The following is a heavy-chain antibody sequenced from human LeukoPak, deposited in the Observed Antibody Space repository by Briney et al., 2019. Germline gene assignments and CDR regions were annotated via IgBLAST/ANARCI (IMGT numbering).Heavy chain of an antibody. Sequence: GGSLRLSCAASGLTFSNTYMSWVRQAPGKGLEWVSGISGSGGRTYQADSVKGRFTISRDNSKNTLYLQMSSLRAEDTAVYYCAKSPADYGADLFDCWGQGTLVTVSS. CDR3: AKSPADYGADLFDC. CDR1: GLTFSNTY. J-gene: IGHJ4*02. CDR2: ISGSGGRT. D-gene: IGHD4-17*01. V-gene: IGHV3-23*01.